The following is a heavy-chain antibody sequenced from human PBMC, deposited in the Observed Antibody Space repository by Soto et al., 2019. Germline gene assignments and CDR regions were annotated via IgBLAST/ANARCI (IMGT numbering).Heavy chain of an antibody. J-gene: IGHJ5*02. Sequence: QVQLVESGGGVVQPGRSLRLSCAASEFTFSDYVMTWVRQAPGKGLEWLAVISYDGTNEYYADSVKGRFIISRDNPKNTLHLQMTGLRPDDTAVYYCARGGVVMVGSTLWFDPRGQGTLVTVSS. D-gene: IGHD1-26*01. CDR2: ISYDGTNE. CDR1: EFTFSDYV. V-gene: IGHV3-30-3*01. CDR3: ARGGVVMVGSTLWFDP.